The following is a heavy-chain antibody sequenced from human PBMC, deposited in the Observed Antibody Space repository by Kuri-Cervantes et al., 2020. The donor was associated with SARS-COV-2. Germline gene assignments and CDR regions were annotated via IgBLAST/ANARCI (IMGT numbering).Heavy chain of an antibody. D-gene: IGHD6-19*01. CDR2: INPSGGST. CDR1: GYTFTSYY. V-gene: IGHV1-46*01. CDR3: ARIVAVADPFDY. J-gene: IGHJ4*02. Sequence: ASVKVSCKASGYTFTSYYMHWVRQAPGQGLEWMGIINPSGGSTSYAQKFQGRVTMTRDTSTSTAYMELRSLRSDDTAVYFCARIVAVADPFDYWGQGTLVTVSS.